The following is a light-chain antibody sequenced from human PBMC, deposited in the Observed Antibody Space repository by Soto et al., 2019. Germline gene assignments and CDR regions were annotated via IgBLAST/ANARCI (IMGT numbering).Light chain of an antibody. V-gene: IGKV1-9*01. CDR3: QQFKSYPPT. J-gene: IGKJ3*01. Sequence: DIQLTQSPSFLSASVGDRVTITCRASQGIISYLAWYQQKPGKAPKLLISAAPTFQSGVPSRFSGRGSWTEFTLTINSLQPEDFATYYCQQFKSYPPTFGPGTKVDMK. CDR2: AAP. CDR1: QGIISY.